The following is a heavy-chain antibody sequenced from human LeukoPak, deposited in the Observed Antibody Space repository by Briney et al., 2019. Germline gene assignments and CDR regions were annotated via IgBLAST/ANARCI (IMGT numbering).Heavy chain of an antibody. J-gene: IGHJ4*02. CDR3: AKAYYYDSSGYSVPSYFDY. V-gene: IGHV3-23*01. D-gene: IGHD3-22*01. Sequence: HPGGSLRLSCAASGFTFSSYAMTWVRQAPGKGLEWVSTIRGSGSNTYYADSAKGRYTISRDNSKNTLYLQMNSLRAEDTAVYFCAKAYYYDSSGYSVPSYFDYWGQGTLVTVSS. CDR2: IRGSGSNT. CDR1: GFTFSSYA.